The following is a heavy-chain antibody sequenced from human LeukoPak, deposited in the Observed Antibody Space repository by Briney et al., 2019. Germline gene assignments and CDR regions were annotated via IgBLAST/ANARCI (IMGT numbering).Heavy chain of an antibody. D-gene: IGHD5-18*01. J-gene: IGHJ5*02. CDR3: VTYRQVMLPFEA. CDR1: GFTFSTVA. CDR2: IFPSGGEI. Sequence: PGGSLRLSCAASGFTFSTVAMLWVRQPRGKGLEWVSSIFPSGGEIHYADSVRGRFTISRDNSKSTLSLQMNSLRAEDTAIYYCVTYRQVMLPFEAWGQGTLVTVSS. V-gene: IGHV3-23*01.